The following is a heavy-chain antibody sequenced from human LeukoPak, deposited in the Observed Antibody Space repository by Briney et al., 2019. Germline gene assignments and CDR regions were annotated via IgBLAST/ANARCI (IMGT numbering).Heavy chain of an antibody. CDR3: ARAPFKRLEWLLFDY. CDR2: INHSGST. D-gene: IGHD3-3*01. Sequence: PSETLSLTCAVYGGSFSGYYWSWIRQPPGKGLEWIGEINHSGSTNYNPSLKSRVTISVDTSKNQFSLKLSSVTAADTAVYYCARAPFKRLEWLLFDYWGQGTLVTVSS. V-gene: IGHV4-34*01. CDR1: GGSFSGYY. J-gene: IGHJ4*02.